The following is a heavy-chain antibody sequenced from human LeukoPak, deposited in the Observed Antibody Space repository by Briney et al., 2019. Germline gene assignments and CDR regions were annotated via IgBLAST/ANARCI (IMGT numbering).Heavy chain of an antibody. CDR2: ISSSSYI. V-gene: IGHV3-21*01. D-gene: IGHD4-17*01. Sequence: GGSLRLSCAASGFTFSSYSMNWVRQAPGKGLEWVSSISSSSYIYYADSVKGRFTISRDNAKKSLYLQMNSLRVEDTAVYYCARDTWTTVTHIFDYWGQGTLVTVSS. CDR3: ARDTWTTVTHIFDY. CDR1: GFTFSSYS. J-gene: IGHJ4*02.